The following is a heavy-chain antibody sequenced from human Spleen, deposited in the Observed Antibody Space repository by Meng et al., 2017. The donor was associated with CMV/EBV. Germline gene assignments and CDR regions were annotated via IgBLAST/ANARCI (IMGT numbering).Heavy chain of an antibody. CDR2: LYHSGNT. D-gene: IGHD3-10*01. J-gene: IGHJ4*02. CDR3: AAIPDNYGPGRGYYFDY. V-gene: IGHV4-38-2*02. Sequence: SETLSLTCTVSGYSISSGYYWGWIRQPPGKGLEWIGSLYHSGNTYYNPSLKSRVTISVDTSENQISLKLRSVTAADTAVYRCAAIPDNYGPGRGYYFDYWGQGSLVTVSS. CDR1: GYSISSGYY.